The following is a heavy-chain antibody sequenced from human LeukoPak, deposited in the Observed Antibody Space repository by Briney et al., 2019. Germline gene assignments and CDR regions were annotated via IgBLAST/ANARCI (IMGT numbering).Heavy chain of an antibody. Sequence: ASVKVSCKASGYIFTAYYMHWVRQAPGQGLEWMGWINPNSGNTDYAQKFQGRVTMTRDTSISTAYMDLSSLRSDDTAVYYCARKWELPTRGFDYWGQGTLVTVSS. CDR2: INPNSGNT. V-gene: IGHV1-2*02. CDR1: GYIFTAYY. J-gene: IGHJ4*02. CDR3: ARKWELPTRGFDY. D-gene: IGHD1-26*01.